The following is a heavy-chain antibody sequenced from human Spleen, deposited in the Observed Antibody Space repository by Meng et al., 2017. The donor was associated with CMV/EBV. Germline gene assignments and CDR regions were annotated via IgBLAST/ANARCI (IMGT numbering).Heavy chain of an antibody. CDR2: INHSGST. CDR1: FSGYY. D-gene: IGHD3-3*01. Sequence: FSGYYWGWIRQPQGEGLGWIGEINHSGSTDYNPSLKSRVTISVDPSKNQFSLKLSSVTAADTAVYYCARGRSSRYDFWSGYRYYFDYWGQGTLVTVSS. J-gene: IGHJ4*02. CDR3: ARGRSSRYDFWSGYRYYFDY. V-gene: IGHV4-34*01.